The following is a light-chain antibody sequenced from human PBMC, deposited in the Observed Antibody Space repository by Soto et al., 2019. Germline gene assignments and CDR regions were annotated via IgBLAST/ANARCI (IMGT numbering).Light chain of an antibody. J-gene: IGLJ2*01. V-gene: IGLV2-14*01. CDR1: SSDVGDYNY. CDR3: SSSITNNIVV. CDR2: EVS. Sequence: QSVLTQPASVSGSPGQSITISCTGTSSDVGDYNYVSWYQQHPGEAPKLIIYEVSHRLSGVSNRFSGSKSGHTASLTISGLQDDDEADYYCSSSITNNIVVFGGGTKLTVL.